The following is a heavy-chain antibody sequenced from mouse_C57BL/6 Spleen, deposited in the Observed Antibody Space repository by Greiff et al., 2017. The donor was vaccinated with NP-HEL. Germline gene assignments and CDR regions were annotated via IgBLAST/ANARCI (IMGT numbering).Heavy chain of an antibody. CDR1: GYAFSSYW. J-gene: IGHJ3*01. Sequence: VKLVESGAELVKPGASVKISCKASGYAFSSYWMNWVKQRPGKGLEWIGQIYPGDGDTNYNGKFKGKATLTADKSSSTAYMQLSSLTSEDSAVYFCARSDYDYDGDGFAYWGQGTLVTVSA. CDR3: ARSDYDYDGDGFAY. D-gene: IGHD2-4*01. V-gene: IGHV1-80*01. CDR2: IYPGDGDT.